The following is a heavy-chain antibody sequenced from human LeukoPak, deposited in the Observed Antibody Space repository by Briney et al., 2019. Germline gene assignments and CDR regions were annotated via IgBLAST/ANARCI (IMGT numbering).Heavy chain of an antibody. CDR2: INWNGGST. Sequence: GGSLRLSCAASGFTFSSYGMSWVRQAPGKGLEWVSTINWNGGSTGYADSVKGRFTISRDNAKNSLYLQMNSLRAEDTAVYYCAELGITMIGGVWGKGTTVTISS. V-gene: IGHV3-20*04. D-gene: IGHD3-10*02. CDR3: AELGITMIGGV. CDR1: GFTFSSYG. J-gene: IGHJ6*04.